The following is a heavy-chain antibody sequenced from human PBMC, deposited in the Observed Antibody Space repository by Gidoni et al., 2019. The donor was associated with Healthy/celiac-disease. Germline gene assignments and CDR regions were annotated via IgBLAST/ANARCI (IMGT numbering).Heavy chain of an antibody. CDR1: GYTFTSYG. CDR2: ISAYNGTT. D-gene: IGHD3-22*01. Sequence: QVQRVQSGAEVKKHGASVKVSCKASGYTFTSYGISWVRQAPGQGLEWMGWISAYNGTTNYAQKLQGRVTMTTDTSPSTAYLELRSLRSYATAVYYCARVASGLSDSDYWGQGTLVTVSS. CDR3: ARVASGLSDSDY. J-gene: IGHJ4*02. V-gene: IGHV1-18*04.